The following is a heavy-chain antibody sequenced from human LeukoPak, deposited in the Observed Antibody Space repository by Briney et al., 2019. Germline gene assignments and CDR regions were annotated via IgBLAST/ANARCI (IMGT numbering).Heavy chain of an antibody. D-gene: IGHD3-9*01. Sequence: ASVKVSCKVSGYTLTELSMHWVRQAPGKGLEWMGGFDPEDGETIYAQKFQGRVTMTEDTSTDTAYMELSSLRFEDTAVYYCAALDILTGYYPFDYWGQGTLVTVSS. CDR2: FDPEDGET. J-gene: IGHJ4*02. CDR1: GYTLTELS. V-gene: IGHV1-24*01. CDR3: AALDILTGYYPFDY.